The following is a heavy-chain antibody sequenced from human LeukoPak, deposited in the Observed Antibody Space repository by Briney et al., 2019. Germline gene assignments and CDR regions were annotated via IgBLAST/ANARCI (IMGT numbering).Heavy chain of an antibody. CDR1: VGSISSYY. CDR2: IYYSGST. J-gene: IGHJ4*02. CDR3: ASRYGSGFDY. Sequence: SETLSLTCTVSVGSISSYYWSWIRQPPGKGLEWIGYIYYSGSTNYNPSLKSRVTISIDTSKNQFSLKLSSVTAADTAIYYCASRYGSGFDYWGQGTLVTVSS. V-gene: IGHV4-59*01. D-gene: IGHD3-10*01.